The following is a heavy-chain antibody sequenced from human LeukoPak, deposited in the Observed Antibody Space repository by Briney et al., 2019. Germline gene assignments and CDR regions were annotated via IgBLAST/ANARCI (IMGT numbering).Heavy chain of an antibody. CDR2: IYYSGST. Sequence: PSETLSLTCTVSGGSISGYYWSWIRQPPGKGLDLIGYIYYSGSTNYNPSLKSRVTISVGTSKTQFSLKLSSVTAADTAVYYCARDSRGYYCGEGDAFDIWGQGTMVNVSS. J-gene: IGHJ3*02. CDR1: GGSISGYY. V-gene: IGHV4-59*01. D-gene: IGHD3-22*01. CDR3: ARDSRGYYCGEGDAFDI.